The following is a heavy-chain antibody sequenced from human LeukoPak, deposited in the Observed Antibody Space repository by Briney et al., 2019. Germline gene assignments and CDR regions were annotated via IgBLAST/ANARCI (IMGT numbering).Heavy chain of an antibody. V-gene: IGHV4-59*08. CDR3: ARMGGYSGYATH. J-gene: IGHJ4*02. Sequence: SETLSLTCTVSGGSLSSYYWSWIRQPPGKGLEWIGYIYSTGSANYNPSLKSRVTLPVDTAKNQFSLKLNSVTAADTAVYYCARMGGYSGYATHWGQGTLVTVSS. CDR1: GGSLSSYY. D-gene: IGHD5-12*01. CDR2: IYSTGSA.